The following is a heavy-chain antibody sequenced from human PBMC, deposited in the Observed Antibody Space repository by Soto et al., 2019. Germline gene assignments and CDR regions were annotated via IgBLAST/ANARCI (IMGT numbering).Heavy chain of an antibody. V-gene: IGHV1-18*01. D-gene: IGHD6-19*01. Sequence: QVQLVQSGGEVKKPGASVKVSCKASGDTVTKYGISWVRQAPGQGLEWLGWISFYNGHTNYALMFQDRITFTTDTSTSTASMELRSLTSDDTAVYYCASATSIAVAGKETWGQGTLVTVSS. CDR1: GDTVTKYG. CDR2: ISFYNGHT. J-gene: IGHJ4*02. CDR3: ASATSIAVAGKET.